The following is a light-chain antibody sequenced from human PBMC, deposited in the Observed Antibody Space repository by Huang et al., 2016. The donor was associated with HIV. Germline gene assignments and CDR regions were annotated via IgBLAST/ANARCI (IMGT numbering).Light chain of an antibody. Sequence: ERVMTQSPATLSASPGDRATLSCRASQYVGNNLAWYRQKPGQAPRLLIHGASTRATDIPDRFSASGSGVECTLTISSLQSEDFGIYYCQQYNNWPRTFGQGTKLEIK. CDR3: QQYNNWPRT. CDR1: QYVGNN. J-gene: IGKJ2*01. V-gene: IGKV3-15*01. CDR2: GAS.